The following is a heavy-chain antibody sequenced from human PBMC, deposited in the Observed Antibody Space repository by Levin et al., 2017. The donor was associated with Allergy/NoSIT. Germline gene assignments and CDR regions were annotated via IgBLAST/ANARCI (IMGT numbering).Heavy chain of an antibody. V-gene: IGHV4-39*01. CDR2: IYYSGST. J-gene: IGHJ4*02. CDR1: GDSISSSSYY. Sequence: SETLSLTCTVSGDSISSSSYYWGWIRQPPGKGLEYIGLIYYSGSTYYNPSLRSRVTMSVDTSKNQFSLKLNSVTAADTAVYYCARHRSGSGSIYWGRGTLVTVSS. D-gene: IGHD3-10*01. CDR3: ARHRSGSGSIY.